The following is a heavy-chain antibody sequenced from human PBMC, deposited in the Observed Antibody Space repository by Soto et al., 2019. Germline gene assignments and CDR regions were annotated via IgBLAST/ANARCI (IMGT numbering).Heavy chain of an antibody. CDR3: ATYLAGGIGSGS. D-gene: IGHD3-3*01. V-gene: IGHV4-61*01. J-gene: IGHJ5*02. CDR2: IDYSGS. CDR1: GGSVSSGSHH. Sequence: QVQLQESGPGLVNPSETLSLTCTVSGGSVSSGSHHWSWIRQPPGKGLEWIGHIDYSGSNPNPSLKSRVTISIDPSRSQFALKLSPVTSADTAVYYCATYLAGGIGSGSWGQGTLVTVSS.